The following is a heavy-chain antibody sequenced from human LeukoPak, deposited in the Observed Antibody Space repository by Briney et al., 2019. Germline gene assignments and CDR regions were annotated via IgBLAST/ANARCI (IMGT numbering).Heavy chain of an antibody. CDR2: IIPIFGTA. J-gene: IGHJ4*02. CDR3: ARSRVAGPGFDY. Sequence: SVKVSCKASGGTFSSYAISWVRQAPGQGLEWMGGIIPIFGTASYAQKFQGRVTITADESTSTAYMELSSLRSEDTAVYYCARSRVAGPGFDYWGQGTLVTVSS. D-gene: IGHD6-19*01. CDR1: GGTFSSYA. V-gene: IGHV1-69*13.